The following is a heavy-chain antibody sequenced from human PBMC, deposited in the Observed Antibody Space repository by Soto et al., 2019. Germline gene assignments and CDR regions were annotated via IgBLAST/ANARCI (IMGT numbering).Heavy chain of an antibody. CDR1: GYSFTSYW. D-gene: IGHD2-8*01. Sequence: PGESLKISCKGSGYSFTSYWIGWVRQMPGKGLEWMGIIYPGDSDTRYSPSFQGQVTISADKSISTAYLQWSSLKASDTAMYYYARLAHLRMVPRYFDYWGQGTLVTVSS. CDR2: IYPGDSDT. V-gene: IGHV5-51*01. CDR3: ARLAHLRMVPRYFDY. J-gene: IGHJ4*02.